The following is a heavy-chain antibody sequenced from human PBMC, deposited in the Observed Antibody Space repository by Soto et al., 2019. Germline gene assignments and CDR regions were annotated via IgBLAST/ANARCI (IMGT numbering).Heavy chain of an antibody. D-gene: IGHD2-15*01. CDR3: ARDLMVVAAIRVGSPGPFVYGY. CDR2: IWYDGSNK. Sequence: QVQLVESGGGVVQPGRSLRLSCAASGFTFSSYGMHWVRQAPGKGLEWVAVIWYDGSNKYYADSVKGRFTISRDNSKNTLYLQMNSLRAEDTAVYYCARDLMVVAAIRVGSPGPFVYGYWGQGTLVTVSS. J-gene: IGHJ4*02. V-gene: IGHV3-33*01. CDR1: GFTFSSYG.